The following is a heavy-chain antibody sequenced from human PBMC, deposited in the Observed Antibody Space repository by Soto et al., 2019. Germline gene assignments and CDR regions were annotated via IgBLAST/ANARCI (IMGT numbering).Heavy chain of an antibody. CDR3: ARSQGSSTSLEIYYYYYYGMDV. D-gene: IGHD2-2*01. Sequence: QVQLVQSGAEVKKPGSSVKVSCKASGGTFSSYAISWVRQAPGQGLEWMGGIIPISGTASYAQKFQGRVTITADESTSTVYMELSSLRSEDTAVYFCARSQGSSTSLEIYYYYYYGMDVWGQGTTVTVSS. J-gene: IGHJ6*02. CDR1: GGTFSSYA. V-gene: IGHV1-69*01. CDR2: IIPISGTA.